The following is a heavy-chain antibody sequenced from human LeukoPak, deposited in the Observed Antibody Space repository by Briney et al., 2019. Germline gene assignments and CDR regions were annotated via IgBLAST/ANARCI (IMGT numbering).Heavy chain of an antibody. V-gene: IGHV3-73*01. CDR2: IRSKANSYAT. J-gene: IGHJ6*02. CDR3: TRAXESXSWYSTVRRYYYSMDV. D-gene: IGHD6-13*01. CDR1: GFTFSGSA. Sequence: GGSLRLSCAASGFTFSGSAMHWVRQASGKGLEWVGRIRSKANSYATAYAASVKGRFTISRDDSKNTAYLQMNSLKTEDTAVYYCTRAXESXSWYSTVRRYYYSMDVWGQGTTVTVSS.